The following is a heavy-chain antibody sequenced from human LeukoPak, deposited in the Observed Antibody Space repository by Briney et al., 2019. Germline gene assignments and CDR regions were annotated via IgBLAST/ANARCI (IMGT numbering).Heavy chain of an antibody. J-gene: IGHJ6*03. V-gene: IGHV1-2*02. CDR3: ARGSSTRVYYYYYMDV. D-gene: IGHD6-6*01. CDR1: GYTFTGYY. CDR2: INPYSGGT. Sequence: ASVKVSCKTSGYTFTGYYMHWVRQAPGQGLEWMGWINPYSGGTNYGQKFQGRVTMTRDTSISTAYMEVSRVRSDDTAMYYCARGSSTRVYYYYYMDVWGKGTTVTVSS.